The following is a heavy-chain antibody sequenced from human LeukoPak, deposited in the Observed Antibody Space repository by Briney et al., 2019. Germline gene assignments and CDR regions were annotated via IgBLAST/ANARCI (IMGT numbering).Heavy chain of an antibody. V-gene: IGHV3-74*01. Sequence: GGSLRLSCAASGFTFSSYWMHWVRQASGKGLVWVSRINSDGSSTSYADSVKGRFTISRDNAKNTLYLQMNSLRAEDTAVYYCASTYYYGSGSYYIYYYGMDVWGKGTTVTASS. D-gene: IGHD3-10*01. J-gene: IGHJ6*04. CDR2: INSDGSST. CDR1: GFTFSSYW. CDR3: ASTYYYGSGSYYIYYYGMDV.